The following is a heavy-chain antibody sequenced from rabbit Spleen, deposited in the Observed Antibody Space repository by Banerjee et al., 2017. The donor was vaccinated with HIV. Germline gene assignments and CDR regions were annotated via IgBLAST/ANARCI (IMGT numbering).Heavy chain of an antibody. CDR3: ARGPTLYSFKL. J-gene: IGHJ4*01. Sequence: QEQLEESGGDLVKPEGSLTLTCTASGFSFSNSYWICWVRQAPGKGLEWIACIYTGSGGATWYASWAKGRFTISKASSTTVTLQVTSLTGADTATYFCARGPTLYSFKLWGPGTLVTVS. D-gene: IGHD5-1*01. CDR2: IYTGSGGAT. CDR1: GFSFSNSYW. V-gene: IGHV1S45*01.